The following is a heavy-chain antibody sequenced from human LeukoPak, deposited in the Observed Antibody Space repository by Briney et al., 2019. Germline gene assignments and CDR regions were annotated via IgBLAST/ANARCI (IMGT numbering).Heavy chain of an antibody. CDR2: ISGSGGTT. CDR1: GFTFNYYA. J-gene: IGHJ4*02. Sequence: PGGSLRLSCAASGFTFNYYAMSWVRQAPGKGLEWVSSISGSGGTTYCADSVKGRSSISRDNSKNTLYLQMNSLRAEDTAVYYCAKAVGITGTAFGVDYWGQGTLVTVSS. D-gene: IGHD1-20*01. CDR3: AKAVGITGTAFGVDY. V-gene: IGHV3-23*01.